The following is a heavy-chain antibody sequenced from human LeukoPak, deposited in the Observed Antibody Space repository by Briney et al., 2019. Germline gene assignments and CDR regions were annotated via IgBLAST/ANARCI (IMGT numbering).Heavy chain of an antibody. CDR1: GFTFSSYS. V-gene: IGHV3-15*01. Sequence: PGGSLRLSCAASGFTFSSYSMNWVRQAPGKGLEWVGRIKSKTDGGTTDYAAPVKGRFTISRDDSKNTLYLQMNSLKTEDTTVYYCTTQRYFDPTGAFDIWGQGTMVTVSS. D-gene: IGHD3-9*01. CDR2: IKSKTDGGTT. CDR3: TTQRYFDPTGAFDI. J-gene: IGHJ3*02.